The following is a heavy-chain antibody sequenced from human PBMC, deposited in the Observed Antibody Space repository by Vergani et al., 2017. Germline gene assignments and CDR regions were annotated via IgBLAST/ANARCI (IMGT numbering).Heavy chain of an antibody. J-gene: IGHJ6*02. CDR1: DSSIMTNPY. CDR2: IHHSGDT. D-gene: IGHD3-10*01. V-gene: IGHV4-38-2*01. CDR3: SRHRGSGCFFPSSYFYWMNV. Sequence: QVTLQESGPGLVKPSETLTLTCDVSDSSIMTNPYWGWFRQSPGKGRGWIGCIHHSGDTQYNSSLKSRVSISIVSNSKFSLLLTSVTAPDTAIYYCSRHRGSGCFFPSSYFYWMNVWGHGTTVTVSS.